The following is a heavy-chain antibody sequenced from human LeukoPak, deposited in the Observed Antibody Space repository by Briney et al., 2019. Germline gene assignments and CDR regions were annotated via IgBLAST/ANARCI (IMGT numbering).Heavy chain of an antibody. CDR1: GFTFDDYA. D-gene: IGHD3-22*01. J-gene: IGHJ4*02. CDR2: ISWNSGSI. Sequence: GGSLRLSCAASGFTFDDYAMHWVRQAPGKGLEWVSGISWNSGSIGYADSVKGRFTISRDNAKNSLYLQMNSLRAEDTALYYCAKDTYYYDSSGSFDYWGQGTLVTVSS. CDR3: AKDTYYYDSSGSFDY. V-gene: IGHV3-9*01.